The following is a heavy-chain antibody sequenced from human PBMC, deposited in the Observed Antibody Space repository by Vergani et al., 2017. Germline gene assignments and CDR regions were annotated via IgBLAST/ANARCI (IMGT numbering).Heavy chain of an antibody. CDR2: ISAYNGDT. D-gene: IGHD2-2*01. CDR3: ARDVFGRLEWGDRCSSASCYPAPLGY. Sequence: QVQLVQSGAEVKKPGASVTVSCKASGYTFTTYVLSWVRQAPGQGLEWMGWISAYNGDTNYAQRFQGRVTMTTDTSTSTAYMELRSLRSDDTAIYYCARDVFGRLEWGDRCSSASCYPAPLGYWGQGTLVTVSS. V-gene: IGHV1-18*01. J-gene: IGHJ4*02. CDR1: GYTFTTYV.